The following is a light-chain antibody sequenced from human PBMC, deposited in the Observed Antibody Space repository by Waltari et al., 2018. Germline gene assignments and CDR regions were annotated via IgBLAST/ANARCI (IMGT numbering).Light chain of an antibody. CDR2: AAS. V-gene: IGKV3-20*01. Sequence: ELVLTQSPATLSLSPGERATLSCRASQSISRYLAWYQQKPGKAPRLLIYAASSRATGIPDRFSGSGSGTDFSLTISRLEPEDFAVYYCQNHERLPAMFGQGTKVEIK. CDR1: QSISRY. J-gene: IGKJ1*01. CDR3: QNHERLPAM.